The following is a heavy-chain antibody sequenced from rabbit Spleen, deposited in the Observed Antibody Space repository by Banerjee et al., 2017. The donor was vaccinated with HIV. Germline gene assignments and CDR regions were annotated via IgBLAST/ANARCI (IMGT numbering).Heavy chain of an antibody. CDR2: IHTGSSAFT. D-gene: IGHD1-1*01. V-gene: IGHV1S45*01. CDR1: GVSFSGSSY. CDR3: ARDTSTSFSSYGMDL. Sequence: QEQLVESGGGLVKPGASLTLTCIASGVSFSGSSYMCWVRQAPGKGLEWIACIHTGSSAFTYFASWAKGRFTISKASSTTVTLQMTSLTAADTATYFCARDTSTSFSSYGMDLWGQGTLVTVS. J-gene: IGHJ6*01.